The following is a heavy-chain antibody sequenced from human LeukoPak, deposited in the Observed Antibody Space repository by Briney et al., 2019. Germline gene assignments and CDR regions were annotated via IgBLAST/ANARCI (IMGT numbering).Heavy chain of an antibody. CDR2: IIPIFGTA. CDR3: ARAPNSPTYCGGDCYSGPFFDY. Sequence: VASVKVSCKASGGTFSSYAISWVRQAPGQGLEWMGGIIPIFGTANYAQKFQGRVTITADESTSTAYMELSSLRSEDTAVYYCARAPNSPTYCGGDCYSGPFFDYWGQGTLVTVSS. D-gene: IGHD2-21*02. J-gene: IGHJ4*02. V-gene: IGHV1-69*13. CDR1: GGTFSSYA.